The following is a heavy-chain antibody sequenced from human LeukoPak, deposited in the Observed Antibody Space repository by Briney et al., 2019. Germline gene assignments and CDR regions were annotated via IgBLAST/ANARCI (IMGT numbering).Heavy chain of an antibody. CDR2: ISGSGGST. V-gene: IGHV3-23*01. CDR3: AKTPAAYSGSWYLFDY. D-gene: IGHD6-13*01. CDR1: GFTFSSYA. J-gene: IGHJ4*02. Sequence: GGSLRLSCAASGFTFSSYAMSWVRQAPGKGLEWVSAISGSGGSTYYADSVKGRFTISRDNSKNTLYLQMNSLRAEDTAVYYCAKTPAAYSGSWYLFDYWGQGTLVTVSS.